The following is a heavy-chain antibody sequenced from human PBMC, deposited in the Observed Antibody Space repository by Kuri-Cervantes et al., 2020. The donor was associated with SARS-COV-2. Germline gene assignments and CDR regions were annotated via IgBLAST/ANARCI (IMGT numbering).Heavy chain of an antibody. Sequence: SETLSLTCTVSGGSISSSSYYWGWIRRPPGKGLEWIGSIYYSGSTYYNPSLKSRVTISVDTSKNQFSLKLSSVTAADTAVYYCARGSSGYLSPHWFDPWGQGTLVTVSS. V-gene: IGHV4-39*01. CDR2: IYYSGST. J-gene: IGHJ5*02. D-gene: IGHD5-12*01. CDR1: GGSISSSSYY. CDR3: ARGSSGYLSPHWFDP.